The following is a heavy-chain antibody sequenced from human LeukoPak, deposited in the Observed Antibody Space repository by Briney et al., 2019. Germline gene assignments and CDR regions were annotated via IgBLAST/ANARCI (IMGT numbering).Heavy chain of an antibody. CDR1: GYTFTDYY. CDR3: ARGGYYPSAGPGS. D-gene: IGHD3-10*01. Sequence: GASVKVSCKASGYTFTDYYIHWVRQAPGQGLEWMGWINPNSGGTKYAQKFQARVTMTRDTSISTAYMEMSRLRSDDTAVYYCARGGYYPSAGPGSLGQGTQVSVCS. J-gene: IGHJ5*02. V-gene: IGHV1-2*02. CDR2: INPNSGGT.